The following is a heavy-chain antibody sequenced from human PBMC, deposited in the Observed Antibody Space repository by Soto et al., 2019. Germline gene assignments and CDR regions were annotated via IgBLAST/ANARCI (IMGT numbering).Heavy chain of an antibody. Sequence: QVQLQESGPGLVKPSGTLSLTCAVSGGSISSNNWWSWVRQPPGKGLEWIGEIYHGGNTNYNSSLKSRVTMSVDKSRNQLSLTLSSVTAADTAVYYCARMPFTYYAMDAWGQGTTVTVSS. CDR1: GGSISSNNW. D-gene: IGHD2-2*01. CDR3: ARMPFTYYAMDA. CDR2: IYHGGNT. V-gene: IGHV4-4*02. J-gene: IGHJ6*02.